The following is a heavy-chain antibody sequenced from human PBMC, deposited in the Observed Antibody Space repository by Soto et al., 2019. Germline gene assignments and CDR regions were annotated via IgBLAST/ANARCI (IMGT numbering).Heavy chain of an antibody. Sequence: SETLSLTCTVSGGSISSYYWSWIRQPPGKGLEWIGYIYYSGGTNYNPSLKSRVTISVDTSKNQFSLKLSSVTAADTAVYYCARLVRGVIFWGQGTLVTVSS. V-gene: IGHV4-59*08. CDR2: IYYSGGT. D-gene: IGHD3-10*01. CDR1: GGSISSYY. CDR3: ARLVRGVIF. J-gene: IGHJ4*02.